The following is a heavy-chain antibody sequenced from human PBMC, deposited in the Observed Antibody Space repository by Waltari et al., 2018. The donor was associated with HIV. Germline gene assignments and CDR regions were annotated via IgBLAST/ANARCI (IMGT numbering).Heavy chain of an antibody. J-gene: IGHJ6*02. CDR1: GYIFTNSG. V-gene: IGHV1-18*01. CDR3: ARGLGGSYYYGVDV. Sequence: QVHLVQSGAEVKMPGASVRVSCKTSGYIFTNSGVSWVRQAPGQGLEWLGWISGYNANTNDAQRLQGRVTLTTDTSTSTAYMELRSLRSDDTAVYYCARGLGGSYYYGVDVWGQGTTVTVS. CDR2: ISGYNANT.